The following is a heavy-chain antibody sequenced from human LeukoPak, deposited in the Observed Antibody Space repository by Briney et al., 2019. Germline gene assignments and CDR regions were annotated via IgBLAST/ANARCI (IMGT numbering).Heavy chain of an antibody. CDR1: GFTFDDYA. CDR3: AAFAYCGGDCYPSFDY. J-gene: IGHJ4*02. CDR2: ISWNSGSI. D-gene: IGHD2-21*02. Sequence: GGSLRFSCAASGFTFDDYAMHWVRQAPGKGLEWVSGISWNSGSIGYADSVKGRFTISRDNAKNSLYLQMNSLRAEDTALYYCAAFAYCGGDCYPSFDYWGQGTLVTVSS. V-gene: IGHV3-9*01.